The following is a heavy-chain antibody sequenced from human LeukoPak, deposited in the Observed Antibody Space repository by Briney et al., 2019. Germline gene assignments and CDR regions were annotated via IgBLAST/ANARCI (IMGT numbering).Heavy chain of an antibody. CDR2: IDQHGRDK. D-gene: IGHD6-19*01. CDR3: VRGSGWFFGF. CDR1: ASTLSGNW. V-gene: IGHV3-7*01. Sequence: PGGSLRLSCAASASTLSGNWMHWVRQAPGKGLEWVASIDQHGRDKYFLDSVKGRFTISRDNSKSSLYLQMNSLRAEDTAVYYCVRGSGWFFGFWGQGSLVTVSS. J-gene: IGHJ4*02.